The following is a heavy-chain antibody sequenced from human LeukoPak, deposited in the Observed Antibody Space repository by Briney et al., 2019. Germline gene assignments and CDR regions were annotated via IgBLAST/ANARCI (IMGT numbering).Heavy chain of an antibody. CDR2: INPNSGGT. Sequence: ASVKVSCKASGYTFTGYYMHLVRQAPGQGLEWMGWINPNSGGTNYAQKFQGWVTMTRDTSISTAYMELSRLRSDDTAVYYCAREEEYYYGSGSYFDYWGQGTLVTVSS. CDR1: GYTFTGYY. D-gene: IGHD3-10*01. CDR3: AREEEYYYGSGSYFDY. J-gene: IGHJ4*02. V-gene: IGHV1-2*04.